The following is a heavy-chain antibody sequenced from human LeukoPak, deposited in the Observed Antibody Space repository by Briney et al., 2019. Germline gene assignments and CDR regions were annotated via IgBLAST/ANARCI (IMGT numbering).Heavy chain of an antibody. Sequence: SETLSLTCTVSGGAVTSNSYYWSRIRQPPGKGLERIGYISYSGSTNYNPSLKSRITISVDTSKNQFSLKLTSVTAADTAVYYCAAICFGNLAIDYWGQGTLVTVSS. V-gene: IGHV4-61*01. CDR3: AAICFGNLAIDY. J-gene: IGHJ4*02. CDR1: GGAVTSNSYY. D-gene: IGHD3-10*01. CDR2: ISYSGST.